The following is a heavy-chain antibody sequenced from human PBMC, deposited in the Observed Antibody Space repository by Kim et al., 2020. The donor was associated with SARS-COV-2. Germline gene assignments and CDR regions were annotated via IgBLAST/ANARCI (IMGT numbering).Heavy chain of an antibody. CDR3: AKGGGGYYDY. CDR1: GFTFSSYG. Sequence: GGSLRLSCAASGFTFSSYGMNWVRQAPGKGLEWVSGISGSGGSTYYADSVKGRFTISRDNSKNTLYLQMNGLRAEDTAVYYCAKGGGGYYDYWGQGTLVTVSS. J-gene: IGHJ4*02. V-gene: IGHV3-23*01. D-gene: IGHD3-22*01. CDR2: ISGSGGST.